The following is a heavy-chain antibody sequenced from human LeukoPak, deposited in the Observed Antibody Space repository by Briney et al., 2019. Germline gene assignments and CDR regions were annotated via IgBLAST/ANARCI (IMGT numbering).Heavy chain of an antibody. D-gene: IGHD3-22*01. CDR3: ARGGSSGYYYFDY. J-gene: IGHJ4*02. V-gene: IGHV1-2*04. CDR2: INPNSGGT. Sequence: GASVTVSCKASGYTFTGYYMHWVRQAPGQGLEWMGWINPNSGGTNYAQKFQGWVTMTRDTSISTAYMELSRLRSDDTAVYYCARGGSSGYYYFDYWGQGTLVTVSS. CDR1: GYTFTGYY.